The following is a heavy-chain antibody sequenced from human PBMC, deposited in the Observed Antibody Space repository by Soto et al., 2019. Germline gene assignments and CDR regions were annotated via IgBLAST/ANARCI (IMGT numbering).Heavy chain of an antibody. CDR3: ARTPVGLAAAGTRGDFDI. V-gene: IGHV1-3*01. Sequence: QVQLVQSGAEVKKPGASVKVSCKASGYTFTSYAMHWVRQAPGQRLEWMGWINAGNGNTKYSQKFQGRVTITRDTSASTAYMELSSLRSEDTAVYYCARTPVGLAAAGTRGDFDIWGQGTMVTVSS. D-gene: IGHD6-13*01. CDR2: INAGNGNT. J-gene: IGHJ3*02. CDR1: GYTFTSYA.